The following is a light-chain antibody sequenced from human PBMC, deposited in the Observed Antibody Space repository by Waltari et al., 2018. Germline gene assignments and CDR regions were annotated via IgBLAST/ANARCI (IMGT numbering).Light chain of an antibody. CDR1: RRDAGGSNY. Sequence: QSALTQPPSASGSPGQSVPISCTGTRRDAGGSNYVSWHQQHPGKAPKHMIYEVHQRPSGVPDRFSGSKSGNTASLTVSGLQAEDEADYYCSSYAGSSVVFGGGTKLTVL. V-gene: IGLV2-8*01. J-gene: IGLJ2*01. CDR3: SSYAGSSVV. CDR2: EVH.